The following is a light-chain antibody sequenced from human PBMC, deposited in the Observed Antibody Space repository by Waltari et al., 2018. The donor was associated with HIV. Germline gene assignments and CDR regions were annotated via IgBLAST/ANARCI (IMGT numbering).Light chain of an antibody. V-gene: IGLV1-51*02. J-gene: IGLJ2*01. CDR1: SSNIGNNY. CDR3: GTWDSSLSVVV. CDR2: GTN. Sequence: QSVLTQPPSVSAAPGQKVTIPCSGSSSNIGNNYVSWYQQFPGTAPKLLIYGTNKRPFEIADRVSGSKSGTSATLGITGLQTADEADYYCGTWDSSLSVVVFGGGTKVTVL.